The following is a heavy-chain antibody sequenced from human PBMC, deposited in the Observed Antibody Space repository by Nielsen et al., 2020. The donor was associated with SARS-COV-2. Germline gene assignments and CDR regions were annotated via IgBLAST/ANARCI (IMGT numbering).Heavy chain of an antibody. D-gene: IGHD6-13*01. V-gene: IGHV1-69*13. CDR3: ARVRINLSGWYDADYYYYYMDV. CDR1: GGTFSSYA. CDR2: IIPIFGTA. J-gene: IGHJ6*03. Sequence: SVKVSCKASGGTFSSYAISWVRQAPGQGLEWMGGIIPIFGTANYAQKFQGRVTSTADESTSTAYMELSSLRSEDTAVYYCARVRINLSGWYDADYYYYYMDVWGKGTTVTVSS.